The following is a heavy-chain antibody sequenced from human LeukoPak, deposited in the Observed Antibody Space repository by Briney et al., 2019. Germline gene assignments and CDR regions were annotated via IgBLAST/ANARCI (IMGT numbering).Heavy chain of an antibody. V-gene: IGHV3-43*02. Sequence: GGSLRLSCVASGFTLDDYAIHWVRQGPGKGLEWISLISGDGESTYYADSVKGRFTISRDNSKNSLYLQMSSLRAEDTALYYCARAVRSGTYYNCFDPWGQGTLVTVPS. CDR3: ARAVRSGTYYNCFDP. J-gene: IGHJ5*02. CDR2: ISGDGEST. D-gene: IGHD1-26*01. CDR1: GFTLDDYA.